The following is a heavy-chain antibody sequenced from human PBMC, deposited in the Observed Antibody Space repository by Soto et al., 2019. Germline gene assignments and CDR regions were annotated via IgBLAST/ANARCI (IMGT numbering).Heavy chain of an antibody. CDR1: GFTFSSSF. J-gene: IGHJ4*02. D-gene: IGHD6-25*01. CDR2: INQDGGGT. V-gene: IGHV3-7*03. CDR3: ARYFRGRGRYFSDY. Sequence: GGSLRLSCVASGFTFSSSFMGWVRQAPGKGLEWVANINQDGGGTYYVDSVQGRFTISRDNAKDSLFLQMNRLRVEDEAVYYCARYFRGRGRYFSDYWGKGTPVTVSS.